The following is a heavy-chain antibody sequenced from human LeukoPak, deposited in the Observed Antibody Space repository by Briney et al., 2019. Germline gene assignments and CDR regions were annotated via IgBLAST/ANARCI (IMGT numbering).Heavy chain of an antibody. Sequence: SETLSLTYAVYGGSFSGYYWSWIRQPPGKGLEWIGEINHSGSTNYNPSLKSRVTISVDTSKNQFSLKLSSVTAADTAVYYCARGGSKLVVVPAAVFFDPWGQGTLVTVSS. D-gene: IGHD2-2*01. CDR2: INHSGST. CDR3: ARGGSKLVVVPAAVFFDP. J-gene: IGHJ5*02. CDR1: GGSFSGYY. V-gene: IGHV4-34*01.